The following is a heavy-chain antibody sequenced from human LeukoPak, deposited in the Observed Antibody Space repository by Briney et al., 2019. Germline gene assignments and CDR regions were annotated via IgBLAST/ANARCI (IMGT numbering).Heavy chain of an antibody. V-gene: IGHV4-39*01. D-gene: IGHD3-9*01. CDR3: ARSGYYDILSGYLYFFDY. Sequence: SETLPLTCSVSGGSISDTTYFWGWIRQPPGKGLEWIGSIYSSGSTYYNPSLKSRVTVSIDTSRNQFSLKLTSVAAAETAVYYCARSGYYDILSGYLYFFDYWGREPWSPSPQ. J-gene: IGHJ4*02. CDR2: IYSSGST. CDR1: GGSISDTTYF.